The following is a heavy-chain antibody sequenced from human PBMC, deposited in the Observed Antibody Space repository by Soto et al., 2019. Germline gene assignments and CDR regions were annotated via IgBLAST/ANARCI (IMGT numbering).Heavy chain of an antibody. J-gene: IGHJ4*02. D-gene: IGHD3-3*01. CDR1: GFTFSTYA. CDR2: ISASGDNS. CDR3: ADGGEWSFNFVY. Sequence: EVQLLESGGGLVQPGGSLRLSCAASGFTFSTYAMSWVRQAPGKGLGWVVGISASGDNSYYTDSVKGRFTISRDNSKGTLYLQRNNLRAEDTAVYYCADGGEWSFNFVYWGQGTLVTVSS. V-gene: IGHV3-23*01.